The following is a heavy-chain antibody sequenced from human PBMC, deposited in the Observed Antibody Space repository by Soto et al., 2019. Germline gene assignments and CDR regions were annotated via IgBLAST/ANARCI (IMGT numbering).Heavy chain of an antibody. D-gene: IGHD2-15*01. CDR1: GFTFSSYA. V-gene: IGHV3-23*01. Sequence: LSLTCAASGFTFSSYAMSWVRQAPGKGLEWVSAISGSGGSTYYADSVKGRFTISRDNSKNTLYLQMNSLRAEDSVVYYCAKDPLGSRIDDAFDIWGQGTMVTVSS. J-gene: IGHJ3*02. CDR3: AKDPLGSRIDDAFDI. CDR2: ISGSGGST.